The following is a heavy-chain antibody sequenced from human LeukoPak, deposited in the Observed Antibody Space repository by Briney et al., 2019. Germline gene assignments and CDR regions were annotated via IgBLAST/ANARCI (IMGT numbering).Heavy chain of an antibody. J-gene: IGHJ6*02. Sequence: PSETLSLTCTVSGGSISSYYWSWIRRPPGKGLEWIGYIYYSGSTNYNPSLKSRVTISVDTSKNQFSLKLSSVTAADTAVYYCARDRGYSYGYYYGMDVWGQGTTVTVSS. D-gene: IGHD5-18*01. CDR1: GGSISSYY. CDR3: ARDRGYSYGYYYGMDV. V-gene: IGHV4-59*01. CDR2: IYYSGST.